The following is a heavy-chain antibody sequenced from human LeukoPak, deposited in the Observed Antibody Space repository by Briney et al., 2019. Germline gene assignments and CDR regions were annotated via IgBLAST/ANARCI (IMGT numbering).Heavy chain of an antibody. Sequence: SETLSLTCTVSGASIRSGDYYWSWIRQPPGKGLEWIGYIYYSGSTNYNPSLKSRVTISVDTSKNQFSLKLSSVTAADTAVYYCARSYYYDSSGEHDYWGQGTLVTVSS. CDR3: ARSYYYDSSGEHDY. V-gene: IGHV4-61*08. CDR1: GASIRSGDYY. CDR2: IYYSGST. J-gene: IGHJ4*02. D-gene: IGHD3-22*01.